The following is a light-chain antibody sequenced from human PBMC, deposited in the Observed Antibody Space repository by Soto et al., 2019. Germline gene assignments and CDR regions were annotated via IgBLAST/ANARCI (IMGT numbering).Light chain of an antibody. J-gene: IGKJ1*01. Sequence: EVVMTQSPASLSVSPGERATLSCRASESVTTNLAWYQQKPGQAPRLLIYGASNRATGVPARFSGSRSGTEFTLTISSLQSADFAVYYCQQYNKWPSTFGQGTKVEIK. V-gene: IGKV3-15*01. CDR3: QQYNKWPST. CDR2: GAS. CDR1: ESVTTN.